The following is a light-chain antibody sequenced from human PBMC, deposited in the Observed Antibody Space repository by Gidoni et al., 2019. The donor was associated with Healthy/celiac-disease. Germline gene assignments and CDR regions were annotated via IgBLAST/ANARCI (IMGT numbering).Light chain of an antibody. CDR1: QSVSSN. J-gene: IGKJ4*01. CDR3: QQCNNWPLT. CDR2: GVS. Sequence: EIVMTQSPATLSVSPGERATLSCRASQSVSSNLAWYQQKPGQAPRLLIYGVSTRATGIPARFSVSGSGTEFTLTISSLQSEDFAVYYCQQCNNWPLTFGGGTKVEIK. V-gene: IGKV3-15*01.